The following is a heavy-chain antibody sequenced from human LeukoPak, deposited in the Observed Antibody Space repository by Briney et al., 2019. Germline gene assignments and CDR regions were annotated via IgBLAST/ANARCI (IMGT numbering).Heavy chain of an antibody. CDR2: ISGSGDSGSGDTT. J-gene: IGHJ4*02. Sequence: GGSLRLSCAASGFTFSSYAMSWVRQAPGKGLEWVSGISGSGDSGSGDTTYYADSVKGRFTISRDDSKNTLYLQMNSLRAEDTAVYYCARRSGIAVAGAFDYWGRGTLVTVSS. D-gene: IGHD6-19*01. CDR3: ARRSGIAVAGAFDY. CDR1: GFTFSSYA. V-gene: IGHV3-23*01.